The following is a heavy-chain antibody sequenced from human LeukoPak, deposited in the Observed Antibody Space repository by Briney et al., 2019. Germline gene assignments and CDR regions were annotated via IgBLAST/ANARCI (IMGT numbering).Heavy chain of an antibody. V-gene: IGHV1-69*01. CDR2: IIPIFGTA. D-gene: IGHD1-1*01. CDR3: ARDRQLDPTEDAFDI. CDR1: GGTFSSYA. J-gene: IGHJ3*02. Sequence: SVKVSCKASGGTFSSYAISWVRQAPGQGVEWMGGIIPIFGTANYAQKFQGRVTITADESTSTAYMELSSLRSEDTAVYYCARDRQLDPTEDAFDIWGQGTMVTVSS.